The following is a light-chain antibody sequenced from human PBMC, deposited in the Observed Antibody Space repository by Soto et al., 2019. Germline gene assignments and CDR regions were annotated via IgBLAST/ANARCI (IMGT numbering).Light chain of an antibody. V-gene: IGKV3-20*01. CDR2: GAS. Sequence: EILLTQSPGTLSLSPDERATLSWMASQSVSSTYLAWYQQKPGQANRLLIYGASSRATGIPDRFSGSGSGTDFTLTISRVEPEDFAVYYCQQYVSLPVTFGNGTRVEIK. CDR3: QQYVSLPVT. CDR1: QSVSSTY. J-gene: IGKJ5*01.